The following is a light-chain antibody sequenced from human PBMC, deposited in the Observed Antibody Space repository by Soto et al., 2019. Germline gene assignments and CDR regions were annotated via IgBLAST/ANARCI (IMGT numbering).Light chain of an antibody. CDR3: QQYNSYSPYT. Sequence: DIQMHQSPSPLSESVGDRVTITCRASQSISSWLAWYQQNPGKAPKILIYDASSLESGVPSRCSGSGSATAFTLTISSLQPDDFATYYCQQYNSYSPYTFGQGTKLEIK. CDR2: DAS. V-gene: IGKV1-5*01. CDR1: QSISSW. J-gene: IGKJ2*01.